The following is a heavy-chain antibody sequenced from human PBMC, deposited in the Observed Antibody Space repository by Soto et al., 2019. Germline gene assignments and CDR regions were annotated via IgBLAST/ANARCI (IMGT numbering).Heavy chain of an antibody. J-gene: IGHJ6*02. Sequence: QITLKESGHTLVKPTQTLTLTCTFSGFSLSTSGVGVGWIRQPPGKALEWLALIYWDDDKRYGPSLKSRLTITKDTSENQVVLTMTNMDPVDTATYYCAHSAYYDSGGPWSGMDVWGQGTTVTVSS. V-gene: IGHV2-5*05. D-gene: IGHD3-22*01. CDR3: AHSAYYDSGGPWSGMDV. CDR2: IYWDDDK. CDR1: GFSLSTSGVG.